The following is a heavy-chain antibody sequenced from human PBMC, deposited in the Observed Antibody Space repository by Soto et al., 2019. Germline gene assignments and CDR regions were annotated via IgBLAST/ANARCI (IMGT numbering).Heavy chain of an antibody. Sequence: ASVKVSCKASGYTFTSYVISWVRQAPGQGLEWMGWVSTNNVNTNYAQKLQGRVSMTTDTSTSTAYMELRSLRSDDTAVYYCARDGSSSWYGYWGQGTLVTVSS. CDR1: GYTFTSYV. J-gene: IGHJ4*02. D-gene: IGHD6-13*01. CDR3: ARDGSSSWYGY. CDR2: VSTNNVNT. V-gene: IGHV1-18*01.